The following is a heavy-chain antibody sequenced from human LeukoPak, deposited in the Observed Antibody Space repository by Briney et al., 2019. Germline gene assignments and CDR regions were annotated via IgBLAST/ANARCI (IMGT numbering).Heavy chain of an antibody. CDR1: GYTLTELS. V-gene: IGHV1-24*01. CDR2: FDPEDGET. D-gene: IGHD6-13*01. J-gene: IGHJ4*02. Sequence: GASVKVSCKVSGYTLTELSMHWVRQAPGKGLEWMGGFDPEDGETIYAQKFQGRVTMTEDTSTDTAYMELSSLRSEDTAVYYCATVGNLYSSSWALEFDYWGQGTLVTVSS. CDR3: ATVGNLYSSSWALEFDY.